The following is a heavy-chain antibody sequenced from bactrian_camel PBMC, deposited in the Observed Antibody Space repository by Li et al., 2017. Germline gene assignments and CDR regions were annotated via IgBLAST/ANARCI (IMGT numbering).Heavy chain of an antibody. Sequence: QVQLVESGGGSVQAGGSLRLSCAASAYTYCKYHMTWYRQAPGKEREFVSTIESDGHTTYADSVKGRFTVSKDNAKNTLYLQMNSLKPEDSAMYYCAAEYRESCVRDNMRAPYWGRGTQVTVS. D-gene: IGHD7*01. V-gene: IGHV3S53*01. CDR1: AYTYCKYH. CDR3: AAEYRESCVRDNMRAPY. J-gene: IGHJ4*01. CDR2: IESDGHT.